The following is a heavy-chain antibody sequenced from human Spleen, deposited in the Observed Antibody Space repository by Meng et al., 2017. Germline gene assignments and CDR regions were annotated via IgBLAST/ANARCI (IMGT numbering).Heavy chain of an antibody. CDR1: GYTFTSYG. V-gene: IGHV1-18*01. CDR2: ISAYNGNT. J-gene: IGHJ4*01. Sequence: ASVKVSCKASGYTFTSYGISWVRQAPGQGLEWMGWISAYNGNTNYAQKLQGRVTMTTDTSTSTAYMELRSLRSDDTAVYYCARDSHSGWELLVGLDYWGHGTLVTVSS. CDR3: ARDSHSGWELLVGLDY. D-gene: IGHD1-26*01.